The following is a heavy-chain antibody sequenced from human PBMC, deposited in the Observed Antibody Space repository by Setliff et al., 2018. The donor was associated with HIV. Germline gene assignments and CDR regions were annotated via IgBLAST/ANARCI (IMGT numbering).Heavy chain of an antibody. D-gene: IGHD3-10*01. CDR3: ARVHITMLRGVTGWFDP. V-gene: IGHV3-7*01. Sequence: GGSLRLSCGTSGFIFSNYWMNWVRQAPGKGLEWVANIRQDGSEEYYAHSLRGRFTISRDNAQNSLYLQMSGLRAEDTAAYYCARVHITMLRGVTGWFDPWGQGTLVTVSS. CDR1: GFIFSNYW. CDR2: IRQDGSEE. J-gene: IGHJ5*02.